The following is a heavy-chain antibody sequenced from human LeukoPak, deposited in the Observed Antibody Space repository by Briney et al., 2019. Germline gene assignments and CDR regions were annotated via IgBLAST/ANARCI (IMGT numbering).Heavy chain of an antibody. CDR2: IYYSIST. CDR3: ARGLPHRDGYNYSDY. J-gene: IGHJ4*02. D-gene: IGHD5-24*01. Sequence: SETLSLTCTVSGGSISSFYWSWIRQPPGKGLEWIGSIYYSISTNHNPSLKSRLTISLDTSKNQFSLKLTSVTAADTAVYYCARGLPHRDGYNYSDYWGQGTLVTVSS. V-gene: IGHV4-59*01. CDR1: GGSISSFY.